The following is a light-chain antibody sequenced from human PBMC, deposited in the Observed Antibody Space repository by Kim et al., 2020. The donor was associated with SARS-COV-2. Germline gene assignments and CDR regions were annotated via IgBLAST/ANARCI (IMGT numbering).Light chain of an antibody. CDR1: QSVSSY. Sequence: SLSPVERAPLSCRASQSVSSYLAWYQQKPGQAPRLLIYDASNRATGIPARFSGSGSGTDFTLTISSLEPEDFAVYYCQQRSNWWTFGQGTKVDIK. CDR2: DAS. V-gene: IGKV3-11*01. J-gene: IGKJ1*01. CDR3: QQRSNWWT.